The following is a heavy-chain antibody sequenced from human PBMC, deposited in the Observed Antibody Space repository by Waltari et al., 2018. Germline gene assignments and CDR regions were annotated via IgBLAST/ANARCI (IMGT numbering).Heavy chain of an antibody. Sequence: QVQLVQSGAEVKKPGASVKVSCKASGYTFTGYYMHWVRQAPGQGLEWMGWINPISGGTNYAQKFQGRVTMTRDTSISTAYMELSRLRSDDTAVYYCAREWSGYDLGYWGQGTLVTVSS. CDR1: GYTFTGYY. CDR2: INPISGGT. V-gene: IGHV1-2*02. J-gene: IGHJ4*02. D-gene: IGHD5-12*01. CDR3: AREWSGYDLGY.